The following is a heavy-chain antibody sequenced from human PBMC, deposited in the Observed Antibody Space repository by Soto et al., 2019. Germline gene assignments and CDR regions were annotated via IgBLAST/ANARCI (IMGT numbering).Heavy chain of an antibody. D-gene: IGHD2-15*01. V-gene: IGHV1-46*01. CDR2: INPSGGNT. Sequence: HVQLVQSGAEVKTPGASVKVSCNASGYTFTSYYMHWVRQAPGQGLEWMGIINPSGGNTSYAQKCQGSVTMTSDTSTSTVYMERRSLRSEDTAVYYCAIAPHSYGGNHAFDYWGQGTLVTVSS. CDR3: AIAPHSYGGNHAFDY. CDR1: GYTFTSYY. J-gene: IGHJ4*02.